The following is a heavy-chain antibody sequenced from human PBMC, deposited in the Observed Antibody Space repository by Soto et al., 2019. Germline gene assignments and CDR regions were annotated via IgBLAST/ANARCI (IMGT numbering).Heavy chain of an antibody. Sequence: EVPVVESGGTLVQPGGSLKLSCAASGFDASVNFMTWVRQAPGKGLEWVSSINNAGTTFYADSVKGRFTISRDDSKNTLFLQMNSLRVEETAMYYCVRENYYYGMDVWGQGTAVTVSS. CDR3: VRENYYYGMDV. V-gene: IGHV3-66*01. J-gene: IGHJ6*02. CDR2: INNAGTT. CDR1: GFDASVNF.